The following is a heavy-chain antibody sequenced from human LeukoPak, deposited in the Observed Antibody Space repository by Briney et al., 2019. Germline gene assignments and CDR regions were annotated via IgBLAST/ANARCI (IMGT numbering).Heavy chain of an antibody. CDR3: ARVGHYGWDNNWFDP. Sequence: SETLSLTCTVSGGSISSYYWSWIRQPAGKGLEWIGRIYFTGSTNYNPSVKSRVTMSKDTSKNQFSLKLSSVTAADTAVYYCARVGHYGWDNNWFDPWGQGTLVTVSS. D-gene: IGHD3-10*01. CDR1: GGSISSYY. V-gene: IGHV4-4*07. CDR2: IYFTGST. J-gene: IGHJ5*02.